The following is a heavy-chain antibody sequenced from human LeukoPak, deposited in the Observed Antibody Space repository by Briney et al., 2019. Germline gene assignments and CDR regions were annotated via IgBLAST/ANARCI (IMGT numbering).Heavy chain of an antibody. CDR3: ARAPRGSSWYGVDY. CDR2: ISYDGSNK. V-gene: IGHV3-30*19. CDR1: GYSFTSYW. D-gene: IGHD6-13*01. Sequence: GESLKISCKGSGYSFTSYWIGWVRQAPGKGLEWVAVISYDGSNKYYADSVKGRFTISRDNSKNTLYLQMNSLRAEDTAVYYCARAPRGSSWYGVDYWGQGTLVTVSS. J-gene: IGHJ4*02.